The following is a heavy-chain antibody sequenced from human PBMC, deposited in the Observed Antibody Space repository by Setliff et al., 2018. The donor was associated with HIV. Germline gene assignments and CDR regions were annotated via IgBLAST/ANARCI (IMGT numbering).Heavy chain of an antibody. CDR2: ISAYNGNT. V-gene: IGHV1-18*04. J-gene: IGHJ4*02. CDR3: ARGWIYYDFKGNSRYWGYLDQ. Sequence: PGESLKISCKASGYSFTSNWISWVRQAPGQGLEWMAWISAYNGNTNYAQKFQGRVTMTTDTSTNIVYMELRSLISDDTAVYYCARGWIYYDFKGNSRYWGYLDQWGQGTLVTVSS. D-gene: IGHD3-16*01. CDR1: GYSFTSNW.